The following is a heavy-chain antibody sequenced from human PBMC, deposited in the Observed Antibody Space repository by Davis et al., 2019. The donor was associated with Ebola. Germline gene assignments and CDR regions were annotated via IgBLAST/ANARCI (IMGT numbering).Heavy chain of an antibody. CDR2: IYYSGST. CDR3: ARVMVAGRSFDY. Sequence: PSETLSLTCTVSGGSISSYYWSWIRQPPGKGLEWIGYIYYSGSTNYNPSLKSRVTISVDTSKNQFSLKLSSVTAADTAVYYCARVMVAGRSFDYWGQGTLVTVSS. D-gene: IGHD6-19*01. J-gene: IGHJ4*02. V-gene: IGHV4-59*01. CDR1: GGSISSYY.